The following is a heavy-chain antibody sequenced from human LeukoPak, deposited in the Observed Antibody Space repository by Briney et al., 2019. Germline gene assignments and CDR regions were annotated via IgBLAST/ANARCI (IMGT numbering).Heavy chain of an antibody. CDR2: INPSGGST. CDR3: ARRGHGCSGGSCYFSFSYYYYMDV. J-gene: IGHJ6*03. Sequence: ASVTVSCKASGYTFTSYYMHWVRQAPGQGLEWMGLINPSGGSTSYAQKFQGRVTMTRDMSTSTVYMELSSLRSEDTAVYYCARRGHGCSGGSCYFSFSYYYYMDVWGKGTTVTVSS. CDR1: GYTFTSYY. V-gene: IGHV1-46*01. D-gene: IGHD2-15*01.